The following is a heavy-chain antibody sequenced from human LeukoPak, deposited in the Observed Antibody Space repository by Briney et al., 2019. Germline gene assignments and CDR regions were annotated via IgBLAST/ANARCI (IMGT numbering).Heavy chain of an antibody. Sequence: PGGSLRLSCAASGFTFSSYGIHWVRQAPGKGLEWVGRIKTKTEGETTDYATPVKGRFTISRDGSKNTLYLQMNNLKTEDTAVYYCTTRPRVVRGVLDPFDIWGQGTMVTVSS. CDR3: TTRPRVVRGVLDPFDI. D-gene: IGHD3-10*01. CDR2: IKTKTEGETT. V-gene: IGHV3-15*01. J-gene: IGHJ3*02. CDR1: GFTFSSYG.